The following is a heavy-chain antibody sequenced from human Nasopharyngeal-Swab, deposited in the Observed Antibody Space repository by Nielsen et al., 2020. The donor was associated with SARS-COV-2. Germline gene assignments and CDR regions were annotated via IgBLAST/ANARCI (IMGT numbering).Heavy chain of an antibody. CDR1: GFTVSSNY. Sequence: GESLKISCAASGFTVSSNYMSWVRQAPGKGLEWVSVIYSGGSTYYADSVTGRFTISRDNSKNTLYLQMNSLRAEDTAVYYCARDRGYSYGYSYYYYGMDVWGQGTTVTVSS. CDR2: IYSGGST. J-gene: IGHJ6*02. V-gene: IGHV3-53*01. D-gene: IGHD5-18*01. CDR3: ARDRGYSYGYSYYYYGMDV.